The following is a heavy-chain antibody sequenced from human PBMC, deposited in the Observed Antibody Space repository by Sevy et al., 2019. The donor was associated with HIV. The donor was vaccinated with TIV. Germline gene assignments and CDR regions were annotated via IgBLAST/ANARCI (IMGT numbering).Heavy chain of an antibody. V-gene: IGHV4-39*01. CDR1: GGSISSSSYY. CDR3: ARLNRGSGYFYFDY. D-gene: IGHD3-22*01. J-gene: IGHJ4*02. Sequence: SETLSLTCTVSGGSISSSSYYWGWIRQPPGKGLGWIGSIDYSGSTYYNLSLKSRVTISVDTSKNQFSLKLSSVTAADTAVYYCARLNRGSGYFYFDYWGQGTLVTVSS. CDR2: IDYSGST.